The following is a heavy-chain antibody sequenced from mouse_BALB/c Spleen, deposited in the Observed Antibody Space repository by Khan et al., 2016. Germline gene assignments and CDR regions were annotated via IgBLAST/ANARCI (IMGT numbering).Heavy chain of an antibody. Sequence: EVQLQESGPCLVKPSQTLPLPCSVTGHSNTSGYWNWIRKLPENKFEYMGYISYSGGTNYNPSIKTRIAITPDTSKNQYYLPLNSVTTEDTATYXCTRLSAGDLDCWGQGCSLTPSA. CDR2: ISYSGGT. V-gene: IGHV3-8*02. CDR1: GHSNTSGY. CDR3: TRLSAGDLDC. D-gene: IGHD2-13*01. J-gene: IGHJ2*03.